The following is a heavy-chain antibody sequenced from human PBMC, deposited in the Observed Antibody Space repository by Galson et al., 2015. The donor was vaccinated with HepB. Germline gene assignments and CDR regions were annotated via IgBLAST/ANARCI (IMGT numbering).Heavy chain of an antibody. CDR1: GYSFTNYG. D-gene: IGHD2-21*01. CDR2: ISIYNGKI. V-gene: IGHV1-18*01. J-gene: IGHJ4*02. CDR3: ARARYSTSPPDY. Sequence: SVKVSCKASGYSFTNYGISWVRQAPGQGLEWMGWISIYNGKIDSLQKIQDRITLTTDTFTSTAYMELRSLRSDDTAVYYCARARYSTSPPDYWGQGTLVTVSS.